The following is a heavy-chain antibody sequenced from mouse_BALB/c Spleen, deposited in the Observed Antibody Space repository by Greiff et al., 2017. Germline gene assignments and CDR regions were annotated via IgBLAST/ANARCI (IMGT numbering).Heavy chain of an antibody. CDR3: ARPPLAARVPFDY. D-gene: IGHD3-1*01. Sequence: EVMLVESGGGLVKPGGSLKLSCAASGFTFSSYAMSWVRQTPEKRLEWVATISSGGSYTYYPDSVKGRFTISRDNAKNTLYLQMSSLRSEDTAMYYCARPPLAARVPFDYWGQGTTLTVSS. V-gene: IGHV5-9-1*01. J-gene: IGHJ2*01. CDR2: ISSGGSYT. CDR1: GFTFSSYA.